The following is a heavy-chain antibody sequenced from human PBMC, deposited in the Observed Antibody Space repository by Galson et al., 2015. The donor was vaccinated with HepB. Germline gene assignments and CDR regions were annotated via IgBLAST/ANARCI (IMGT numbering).Heavy chain of an antibody. CDR2: ISGSGGST. CDR1: GFTFSSYA. V-gene: IGHV3-23*01. J-gene: IGHJ5*02. D-gene: IGHD6-13*01. CDR3: AKDWVKAAAGFTWFDP. Sequence: SLRLSCAASGFTFSSYAMSWVRQAPGKGLEWVSAISGSGGSTYYADSVKGRFTISRDNSKNTLYLQMNSLRAEDTAVYYCAKDWVKAAAGFTWFDPWGQGTLVTVSS.